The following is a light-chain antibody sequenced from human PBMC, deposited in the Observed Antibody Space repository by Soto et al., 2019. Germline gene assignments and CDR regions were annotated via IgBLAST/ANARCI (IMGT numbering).Light chain of an antibody. CDR2: EVS. V-gene: IGLV2-14*01. CDR1: SSDVGGYNY. Sequence: QSALTQPASVSGSPGQSITISCTGTSSDVGGYNYVAWYQQHPGKAPKLIIYEVSNRPSGVSTRFSGSKSGNTASLTISGVQAEDESDYYCSSYTSSRTYVFGTGTKLTVL. J-gene: IGLJ1*01. CDR3: SSYTSSRTYV.